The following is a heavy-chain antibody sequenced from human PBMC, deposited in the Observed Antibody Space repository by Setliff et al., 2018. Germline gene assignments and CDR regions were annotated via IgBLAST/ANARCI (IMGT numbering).Heavy chain of an antibody. D-gene: IGHD3-10*01. CDR3: ARRPRAVYGSDRRNWFLDY. Sequence: ASVKVSCKASGYTFSSYAISWVRQAPGQGLEWLGWISVYSGNTDYAQNFQGRVTMTADTSTSTAYMELRSLTSDDTAVYYCARRPRAVYGSDRRNWFLDYWGQGTLVTVSS. V-gene: IGHV1-18*01. J-gene: IGHJ4*02. CDR2: ISVYSGNT. CDR1: GYTFSSYA.